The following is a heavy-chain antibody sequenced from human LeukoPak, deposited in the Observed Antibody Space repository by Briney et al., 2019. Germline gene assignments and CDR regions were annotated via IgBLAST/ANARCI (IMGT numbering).Heavy chain of an antibody. V-gene: IGHV4-39*01. CDR1: GGSISSSSYY. Sequence: SETLSLTCIVSGGSISSSSYYWGWIRQPPGKELEWIGSIYYSGSTYYNPSLKSRVTISVDTSKIQFSLKLSSVTAADTAVYYCARFPYYYYYMDVWGKGTTVTVSS. CDR2: IYYSGST. CDR3: ARFPYYYYYMDV. J-gene: IGHJ6*03.